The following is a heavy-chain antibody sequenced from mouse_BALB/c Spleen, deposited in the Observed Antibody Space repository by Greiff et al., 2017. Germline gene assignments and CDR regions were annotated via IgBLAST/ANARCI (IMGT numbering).Heavy chain of an antibody. CDR3: ARGPSTMITAFAY. V-gene: IGHV3-8*02. CDR2: ISYSGST. Sequence: EVQLQQSGPSLVKPSQTLSLTCSVTGDSITSGYWNWIRKFPGNKLEYMGYISYSGSTYYNPSLKSRISITRDTSKNQYYLQLNSVTTEDTATYYCARGPSTMITAFAYWGQGTLVTVSA. J-gene: IGHJ3*01. CDR1: GDSITSGY. D-gene: IGHD2-4*01.